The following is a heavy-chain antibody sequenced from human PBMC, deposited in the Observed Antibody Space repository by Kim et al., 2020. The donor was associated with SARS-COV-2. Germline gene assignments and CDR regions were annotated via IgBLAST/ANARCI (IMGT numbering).Heavy chain of an antibody. J-gene: IGHJ5*02. CDR3: AKDLGSYGPTGDNWFDP. D-gene: IGHD5-18*01. CDR2: ISGSGGST. Sequence: GGSLRLSCAASGFTFSSYAMSWVRQAPGKGLEWVSAISGSGGSTYYADSVKGRFTISRDNSKNTLYLQMNSLRAEDTAVYYCAKDLGSYGPTGDNWFDPWGQGTLVTVSS. CDR1: GFTFSSYA. V-gene: IGHV3-23*01.